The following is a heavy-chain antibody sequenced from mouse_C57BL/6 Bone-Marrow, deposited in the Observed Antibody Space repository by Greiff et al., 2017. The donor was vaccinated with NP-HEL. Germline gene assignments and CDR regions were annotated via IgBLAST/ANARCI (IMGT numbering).Heavy chain of an antibody. V-gene: IGHV1-9*01. CDR1: GYTFTGYW. CDR3: ARREVYYYGSSVAGTAWFAY. Sequence: LVESGAELMKPGASVKLSCKATGYTFTGYWIEWVKQRPGHGLEWIGEILPGSGSTNYNEKFKGKATFTADTASNTTYMQLSSLTTEDSAIYYFARREVYYYGSSVAGTAWFAYWGQGTLVTVSA. D-gene: IGHD1-1*01. J-gene: IGHJ3*01. CDR2: ILPGSGST.